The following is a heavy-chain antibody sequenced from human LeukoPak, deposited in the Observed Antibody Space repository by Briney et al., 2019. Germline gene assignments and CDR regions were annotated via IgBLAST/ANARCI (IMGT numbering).Heavy chain of an antibody. J-gene: IGHJ4*02. CDR2: IRSKTDGGKT. CDR1: GFTFSNAW. V-gene: IGHV3-15*01. CDR3: STWTDLYDY. Sequence: GGSLRLSCEASGFTFSNAWMTWVRQAPGKGLEWVGRIRSKTDGGKTDYASPGKDRIIRSRDDRRNTLYLQMNPLKTEHTAIYYCSTWTDLYDYWGQGTLVTVP. D-gene: IGHD3/OR15-3a*01.